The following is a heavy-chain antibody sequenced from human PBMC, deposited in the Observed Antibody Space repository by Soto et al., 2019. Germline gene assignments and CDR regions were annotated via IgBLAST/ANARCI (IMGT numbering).Heavy chain of an antibody. D-gene: IGHD1-26*01. CDR3: ARERGGATGCFDY. V-gene: IGHV1-69*01. CDR2: IIPIFGTA. CDR1: GGTFSSYA. Sequence: QVQLVQSGAEVKKPGSSVKVSCKASGGTFSSYAISWVRQAPGQGLEWMGGIIPIFGTANYAQKFQGRVTITADESTSKGYMDLSSRKSEDTAVYYCARERGGATGCFDYWGQGTLVTVSS. J-gene: IGHJ4*02.